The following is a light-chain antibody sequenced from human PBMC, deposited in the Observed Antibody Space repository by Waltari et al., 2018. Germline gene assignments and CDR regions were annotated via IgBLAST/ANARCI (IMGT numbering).Light chain of an antibody. J-gene: IGLJ2*01. CDR3: SSYTSSNTVV. CDR1: SSDVGGYNY. V-gene: IGLV2-14*03. Sequence: HSALTQPASVSGSPGQSITIPCSGSSSDVGGYNYVSWYLQYPGQAPKLIIYDVSQRPSEISDRFSGPKSGSTASLTISGLQAEDEADYYCSSYTSSNTVVFGGGTKVTVL. CDR2: DVS.